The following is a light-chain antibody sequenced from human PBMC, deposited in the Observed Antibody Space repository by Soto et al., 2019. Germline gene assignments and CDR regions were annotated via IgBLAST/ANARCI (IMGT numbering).Light chain of an antibody. Sequence: DIQMTQSPSSVSETVGDRVTITCRASQGISNWLAWYQQKPGKAPKLLIYAASSLQSVVPSRFSGSGSGTDFNLPIIILHAEDFATYYCQQSNSFPAITFCQGTRLEIK. CDR1: QGISNW. CDR3: QQSNSFPAIT. CDR2: AAS. J-gene: IGKJ5*01. V-gene: IGKV1-12*01.